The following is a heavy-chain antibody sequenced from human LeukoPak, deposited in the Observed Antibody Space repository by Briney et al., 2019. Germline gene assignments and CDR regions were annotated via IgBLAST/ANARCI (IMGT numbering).Heavy chain of an antibody. D-gene: IGHD3-10*01. V-gene: IGHV3-48*01. J-gene: IGHJ3*02. CDR2: ISSGSSTI. CDR1: GFTFSTYN. Sequence: GGSLRLSCAASGFTFSTYNMNWVRQAPGKGLEWVSYISSGSSTIYYADSVKGRFTISRDNAKNSLYLQMNSLRAEDTAVYYCARTSKGSYSDAFDIWGQGTMVTVSS. CDR3: ARTSKGSYSDAFDI.